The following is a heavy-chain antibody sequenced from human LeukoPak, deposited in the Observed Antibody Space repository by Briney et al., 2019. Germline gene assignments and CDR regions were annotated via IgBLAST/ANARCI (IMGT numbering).Heavy chain of an antibody. CDR3: ARGGRGYSQTGNCDY. CDR2: INPSGGST. CDR1: GYTFTSFY. J-gene: IGHJ4*02. D-gene: IGHD5-18*01. Sequence: GASVKVSCKASGYTFTSFYMHWVPQAPGQGLEWMGIINPSGGSTSYAQKFQGRVTMTRDTSTSTVYMELSSLRSEDTAVYYCARGGRGYSQTGNCDYWGQGTLVTVSS. V-gene: IGHV1-46*01.